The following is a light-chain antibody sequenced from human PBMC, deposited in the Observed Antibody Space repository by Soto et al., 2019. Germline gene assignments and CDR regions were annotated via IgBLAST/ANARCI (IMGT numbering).Light chain of an antibody. CDR2: GAY. V-gene: IGKV3-11*01. J-gene: IGKJ5*01. Sequence: DIVLTQSPGTLSLSPGESATLSCRASQSVDSTYIAWYQQKPGQAPRLLIYGAYNRATGIPPRFSGSGSGTDFTLTISSLEPEDSAVYYCQQRSNWPLTFGQGTRLQIK. CDR3: QQRSNWPLT. CDR1: QSVDSTY.